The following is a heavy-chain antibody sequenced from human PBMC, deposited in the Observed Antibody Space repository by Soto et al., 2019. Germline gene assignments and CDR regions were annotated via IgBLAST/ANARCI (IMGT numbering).Heavy chain of an antibody. Sequence: SVKVSCKASGFTFPSSAVQWVRQARGQRLEWIGWIVVGSGNTNYAQKFQERVTITRDMSTSTAYMELSSLRSEDTAVYYCAAVSNVWGSYRYTSRNWFDPWGQGTLVTVSS. J-gene: IGHJ5*02. CDR3: AAVSNVWGSYRYTSRNWFDP. CDR1: GFTFPSSA. V-gene: IGHV1-58*01. CDR2: IVVGSGNT. D-gene: IGHD3-16*02.